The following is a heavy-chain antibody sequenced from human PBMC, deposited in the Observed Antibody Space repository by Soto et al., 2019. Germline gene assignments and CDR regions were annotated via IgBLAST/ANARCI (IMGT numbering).Heavy chain of an antibody. Sequence: GGSLRLSCAASGFTFSSYAMSWVRQAPGKGLEWVSAISGSGGSTYYADSVKGRFTISRDNSKNTLYLQMNSLRAEDTAVYYCSNPSTTALAEPLPHDAFDIWGQGTMVTVSS. CDR3: SNPSTTALAEPLPHDAFDI. D-gene: IGHD2-2*01. CDR1: GFTFSSYA. CDR2: ISGSGGST. J-gene: IGHJ3*02. V-gene: IGHV3-23*01.